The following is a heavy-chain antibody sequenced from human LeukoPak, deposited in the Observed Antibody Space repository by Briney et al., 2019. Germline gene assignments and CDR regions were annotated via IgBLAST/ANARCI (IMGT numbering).Heavy chain of an antibody. CDR1: GYSISTGYY. D-gene: IGHD3-22*01. V-gene: IGHV4-38-2*02. Sequence: SETLSLTCTVSGYSISTGYYWGWIRPPPGKGLEWIGIIYHSGTTYYNPSLKSRVTISVDTSKNHFSLKLSSVTSPDPPGSYCAGVRKDYYASTGYGADLYTWFDPGGQGTLVTASS. CDR2: IYHSGTT. CDR3: AGVRKDYYASTGYGADLYTWFDP. J-gene: IGHJ5*02.